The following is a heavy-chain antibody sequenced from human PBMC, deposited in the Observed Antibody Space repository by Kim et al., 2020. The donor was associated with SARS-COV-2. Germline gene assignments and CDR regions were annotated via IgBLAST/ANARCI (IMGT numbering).Heavy chain of an antibody. J-gene: IGHJ3*02. CDR3: ARGSEGAVDI. CDR1: GGSFSGYY. Sequence: SETLSLTCAVYGGSFSGYYWSWIRQPPGKGLEWIGEINHSGSTNYNPSLKSRVTISVDTSKNQFSLRLSSVTAADTAVYYCARGSEGAVDIWGQGTMVTVSS. V-gene: IGHV4-34*01. CDR2: INHSGST.